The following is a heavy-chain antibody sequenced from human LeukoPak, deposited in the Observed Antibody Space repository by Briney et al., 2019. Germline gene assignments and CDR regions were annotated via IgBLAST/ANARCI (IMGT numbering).Heavy chain of an antibody. Sequence: GGSLRFSCAASGFTFSSYWMHWVRQAPGKGLMWVSRIKSDGSETSYADSVKGRFTISRDNARNTLYLQMNSLRPEDTAIYYCASDRVFYGLDVWGQGTTVTVSS. V-gene: IGHV3-74*01. CDR2: IKSDGSET. CDR1: GFTFSSYW. CDR3: ASDRVFYGLDV. J-gene: IGHJ6*02.